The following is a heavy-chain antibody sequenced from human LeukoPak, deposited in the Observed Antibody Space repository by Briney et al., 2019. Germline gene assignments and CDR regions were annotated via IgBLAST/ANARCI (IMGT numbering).Heavy chain of an antibody. J-gene: IGHJ4*02. CDR3: ARARSGYTSGSDFDF. Sequence: PGGSLRLSCAASGFTFSSYSMNWVRQAPGEGLEWVSFISSGSSYIYYAASVKDQFTISRDKAKHSLYLQMNSLRAEDTAVYYCARARSGYTSGSDFDFWGQGTLVTVSS. V-gene: IGHV3-21*01. CDR1: GFTFSSYS. CDR2: ISSGSSYI. D-gene: IGHD6-19*01.